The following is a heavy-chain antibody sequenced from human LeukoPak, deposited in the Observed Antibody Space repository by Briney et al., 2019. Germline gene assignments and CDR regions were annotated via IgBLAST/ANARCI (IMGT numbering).Heavy chain of an antibody. Sequence: GESLKISWKGSGYSFTSYWIGWVRQMPGKGLEWVGIIYPGDSDTRYSPSFQGQVTISADKSISTAYLQWSSLKASDTAMYYCARLGYNWNDAEYYFDYWGQGTLVTVSS. D-gene: IGHD1-1*01. V-gene: IGHV5-51*01. J-gene: IGHJ4*02. CDR2: IYPGDSDT. CDR3: ARLGYNWNDAEYYFDY. CDR1: GYSFTSYW.